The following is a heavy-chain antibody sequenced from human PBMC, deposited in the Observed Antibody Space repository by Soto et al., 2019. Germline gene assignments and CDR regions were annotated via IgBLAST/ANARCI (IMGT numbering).Heavy chain of an antibody. D-gene: IGHD3-22*01. CDR2: MNPNSGST. V-gene: IGHV1-8*01. J-gene: IGHJ5*02. Sequence: QVQLVQSGAEVKEPGASVKVSCKTSGYTFVNFDINWVRQATGQGLEWMGWMNPNSGSTAYEQKFQGRVTMTRNTSISTAYMELSGLTSEDTAVYYCARGRTTYYDDSSGYWGGWFDPWGQGTLVTVSS. CDR3: ARGRTTYYDDSSGYWGGWFDP. CDR1: GYTFVNFD.